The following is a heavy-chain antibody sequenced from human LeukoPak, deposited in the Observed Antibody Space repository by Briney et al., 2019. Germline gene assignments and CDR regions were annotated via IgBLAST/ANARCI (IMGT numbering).Heavy chain of an antibody. CDR2: IKQDGSEK. D-gene: IGHD2-21*02. J-gene: IGHJ1*01. V-gene: IGHV3-7*01. CDR1: GFTFSSYA. Sequence: PGGSLRLSCAASGFTFSSYAMSWVRQAPGKGLEWVANIKQDGSEKYYVDSVKGRFTISRDNAKNSLYLQMNSLTAEDTAVYYCARDGAAYCGGDCYQHWGQGTLVTVSS. CDR3: ARDGAAYCGGDCYQH.